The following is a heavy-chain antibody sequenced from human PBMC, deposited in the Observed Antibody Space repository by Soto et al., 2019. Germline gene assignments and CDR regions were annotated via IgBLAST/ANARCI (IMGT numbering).Heavy chain of an antibody. CDR3: ARDTYSSSFYYYGMDV. J-gene: IGHJ6*02. V-gene: IGHV3-30-3*01. CDR1: GFTFSSYA. D-gene: IGHD6-13*01. CDR2: ISYDGSNK. Sequence: LACAASGFTFSSYAMHWVRQAPGKGLEWVAVISYDGSNKYYADSVKGRFTISRDNSKNTLYLQMNSLRAEDTAVYYCARDTYSSSFYYYGMDVWGQGTTVTVSS.